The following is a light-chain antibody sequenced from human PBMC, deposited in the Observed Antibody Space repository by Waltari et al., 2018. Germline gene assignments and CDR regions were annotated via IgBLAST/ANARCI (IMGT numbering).Light chain of an antibody. V-gene: IGLV1-51*01. J-gene: IGLJ2*01. Sequence: QSVLTQPPSVSAAPGQKVTISCSGSSSHLGNSYVSWYQQLPGTAPKLLIYDSNKRPSGIPDRFSGSKSGTSATLGITGLQTGDEADYYCGTWDSSLSAVVFGGGTKLTVL. CDR2: DSN. CDR3: GTWDSSLSAVV. CDR1: SSHLGNSY.